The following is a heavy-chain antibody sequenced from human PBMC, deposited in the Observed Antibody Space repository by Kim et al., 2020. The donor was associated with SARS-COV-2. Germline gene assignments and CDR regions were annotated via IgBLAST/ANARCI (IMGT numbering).Heavy chain of an antibody. V-gene: IGHV5-51*01. J-gene: IGHJ4*02. CDR2: IYPDDSYT. CDR3: VTGGYQY. Sequence: GESLKISCKGSGYSFTNYWIGWVRQMPGKGQEWMGIIYPDDSYTLSNPSFQGHVTISVDKSINTAYLQWSGLMASDTGIYYCVTGGYQYWGQGTLVTVSS. CDR1: GYSFTNYW. D-gene: IGHD2-8*02.